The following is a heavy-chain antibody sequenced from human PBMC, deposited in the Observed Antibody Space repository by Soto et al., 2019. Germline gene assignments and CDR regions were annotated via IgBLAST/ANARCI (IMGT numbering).Heavy chain of an antibody. J-gene: IGHJ4*02. CDR3: ARRTSGWYLDY. CDR2: ISGSGDST. CDR1: GFTFSSYA. Sequence: EVQLLESGGGLVQPGGSLRLSCAASGFTFSSYAMSWVRQAPGKGLEWVSVISGSGDSTYYADSVKGRFTISRDNSKNTLYLQMNSLGAEDTDVYYCARRTSGWYLDYWGQGTLVTVSS. V-gene: IGHV3-23*01. D-gene: IGHD6-19*01.